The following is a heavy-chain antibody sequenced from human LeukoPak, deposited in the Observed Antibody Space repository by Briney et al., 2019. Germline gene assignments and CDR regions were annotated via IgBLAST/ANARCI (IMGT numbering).Heavy chain of an antibody. J-gene: IGHJ4*02. CDR2: INSDGSST. V-gene: IGHV3-74*01. CDR1: GFTFSSYW. CDR3: ARGGSGSSPYFDY. Sequence: GGSLRLSCAASGFTFSSYWMHWVRPAPGKGLVWVSRINSDGSSTTYADSVKGRFTISRENAKNTLYLQMNSLRAEDTAVYYCARGGSGSSPYFDYWGQGTLVTVSS. D-gene: IGHD6-13*01.